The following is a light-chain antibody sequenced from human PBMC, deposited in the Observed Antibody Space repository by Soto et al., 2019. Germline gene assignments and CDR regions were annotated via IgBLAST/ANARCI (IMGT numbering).Light chain of an antibody. CDR1: QSVSSS. CDR2: GAS. V-gene: IGKV3-15*01. Sequence: EILMTQSPATLSVSPGAPAPLSCRASQSVSSSLAWYQQEPGQAPRLLIYGASTRATGIPARFSGSGSGTEFTLTISSLQSEDIAVYYCQQYNNWPRTFGQGTKVDIK. CDR3: QQYNNWPRT. J-gene: IGKJ1*01.